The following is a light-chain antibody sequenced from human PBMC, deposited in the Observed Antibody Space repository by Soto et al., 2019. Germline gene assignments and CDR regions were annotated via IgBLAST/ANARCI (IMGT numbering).Light chain of an antibody. V-gene: IGKV1-5*01. CDR3: QQYGNYSLT. CDR1: QTISNW. J-gene: IGKJ4*01. CDR2: DAS. Sequence: DIQMTQSPSTLSASVGDRVAITCRASQTISNWLAWYQQKPGKAPKLLIFDASNLESGVPSRFSGSGSGTEFTLHISSLQPDDFATYYCQQYGNYSLTFGGGTNVEIK.